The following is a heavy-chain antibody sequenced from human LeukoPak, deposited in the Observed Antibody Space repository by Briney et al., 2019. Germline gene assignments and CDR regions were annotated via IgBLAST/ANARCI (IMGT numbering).Heavy chain of an antibody. J-gene: IGHJ4*02. CDR2: IYYSGST. D-gene: IGHD1-1*01. CDR3: ARDGTGDYFDY. V-gene: IGHV4-59*01. CDR1: GVSISSYY. Sequence: SETLSLTCTVSGVSISSYYWSWIRQPPGKGLEWIGYIYYSGSTNYNPSLKSRVTISVDTSKNQFSLKLSSVTAADTAVYYCARDGTGDYFDYWGQGTLVTVSS.